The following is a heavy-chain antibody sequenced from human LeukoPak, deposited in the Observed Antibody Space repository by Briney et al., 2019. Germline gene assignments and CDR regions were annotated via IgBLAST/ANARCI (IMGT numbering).Heavy chain of an antibody. Sequence: GGSLRLSCAAAGFIFSNYWMGWVRQAPGKGLEWVANINEDGSEKYVDSVKGRFTISRDNAKNSLYLQMNILRAEDTAVFYCLSGPGHCGQGTLVTVSS. CDR1: GFIFSNYW. CDR3: LSGPGH. V-gene: IGHV3-7*01. CDR2: INEDGSEK. J-gene: IGHJ4*02.